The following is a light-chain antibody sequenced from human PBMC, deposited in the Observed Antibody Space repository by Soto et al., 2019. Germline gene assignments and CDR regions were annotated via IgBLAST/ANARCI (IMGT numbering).Light chain of an antibody. V-gene: IGLV2-14*03. J-gene: IGLJ3*02. CDR3: TSYASSSTLWV. CDR2: DVT. Sequence: QSALTQPASVSGSPGQSITISCTGTDSDVGGYNFVSWYQQHPGKAPKVIIYDVTNRPSGVSNRFSGSKSGNTASLTISGLQAEDEADSYCTSYASSSTLWVFGGGTKLTVL. CDR1: DSDVGGYNF.